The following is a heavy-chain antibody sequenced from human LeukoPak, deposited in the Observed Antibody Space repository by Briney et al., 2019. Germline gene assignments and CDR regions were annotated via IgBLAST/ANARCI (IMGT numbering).Heavy chain of an antibody. J-gene: IGHJ6*03. CDR3: ARTVAGAYYYYYYMDV. D-gene: IGHD6-19*01. CDR1: GFTFSDYY. V-gene: IGHV3-11*04. Sequence: GGSLRLSCAASGFTFSDYYMSWIRQAPGKGLEWVSYISSSGSTIYYADSVKGRFTISRDNAKNSLYLQMNSLRAEDTAVYYCARTVAGAYYYYYYMDVRGKGTTVTVSS. CDR2: ISSSGSTI.